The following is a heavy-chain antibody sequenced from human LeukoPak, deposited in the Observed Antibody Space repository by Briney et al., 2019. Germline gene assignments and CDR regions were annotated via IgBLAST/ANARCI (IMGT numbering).Heavy chain of an antibody. V-gene: IGHV3-53*01. D-gene: IGHD2-15*01. CDR2: IHSGGTT. CDR1: GFTVSSNY. J-gene: IGHJ4*02. Sequence: GGSLRLSCAVSGFTVSSNYMSWVRQAPGKGLEWVSLIHSGGTTDYADSVKDRFTISRDYSKNTVNLQINSLRAEDTAVYYCARERRYCSGDNCYSGLDYWGQGSLVTVSS. CDR3: ARERRYCSGDNCYSGLDY.